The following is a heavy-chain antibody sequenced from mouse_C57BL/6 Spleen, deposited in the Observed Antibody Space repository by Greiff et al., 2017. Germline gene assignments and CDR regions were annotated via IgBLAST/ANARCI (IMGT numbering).Heavy chain of an antibody. J-gene: IGHJ4*01. CDR1: GYTFTSYW. CDR3: ARGGLPTSMDY. CDR2: IDPSESYT. Sequence: QVQLQQPGAELVMPGASVKLSCKASGYTFTSYWMHWVKQRPGQGLEWIGEIDPSESYTNYNQKFKGKSTLTVDKSSSTAYMQLSSLTSEDSAVYYCARGGLPTSMDYWGQGTSVTVSS. D-gene: IGHD3-1*01. V-gene: IGHV1-69*01.